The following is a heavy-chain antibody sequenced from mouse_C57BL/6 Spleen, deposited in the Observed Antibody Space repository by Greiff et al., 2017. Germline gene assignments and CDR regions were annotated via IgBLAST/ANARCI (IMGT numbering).Heavy chain of an antibody. J-gene: IGHJ4*01. CDR1: GFTFSDAW. V-gene: IGHV6-6*01. Sequence: EVKLEESGGGLVQPGGSMKLSCAASGFTFSDAWMSWVRQSPEKGLEWVAEIRNRANNHATYYAESVKGRFTISRDDSKSSVYLQMHSLRAETPGIDCCTYGNYADYDMDYWGQGTTVTVSS. CDR2: IRNRANNHAT. CDR3: TYGNYADYDMDY. D-gene: IGHD2-1*01.